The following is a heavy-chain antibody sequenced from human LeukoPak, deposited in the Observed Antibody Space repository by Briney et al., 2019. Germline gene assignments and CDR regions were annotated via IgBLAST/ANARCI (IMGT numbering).Heavy chain of an antibody. V-gene: IGHV4-59*01. J-gene: IGHJ5*02. CDR1: GGSISSYY. D-gene: IGHD2-2*01. CDR3: ARAPAAPAPWFDP. CDR2: IYYSGST. Sequence: SETLSLTCTVSGGSISSYYWSWIRQPPGKGLEWIGYIYYSGSTNYNPSLKSRVTISVDTSKNQFSLKLSSVTAADTAVYYCARAPAAPAPWFDPWGQGTLVTVSS.